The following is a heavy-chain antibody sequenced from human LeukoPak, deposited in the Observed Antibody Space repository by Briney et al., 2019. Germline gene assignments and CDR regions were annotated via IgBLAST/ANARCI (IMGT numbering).Heavy chain of an antibody. Sequence: SETLSLTCTVSGGSISSSSYYWGWIRQPPGKGLEWIGSIYYSGSTYYNPSLKSRVTISVDTSKNQFSLKLNSVTAADTAVYYCARHIAAAGTRPGYYYTDVWGKGTTVTISS. CDR2: IYYSGST. CDR3: ARHIAAAGTRPGYYYTDV. D-gene: IGHD6-13*01. J-gene: IGHJ6*03. CDR1: GGSISSSSYY. V-gene: IGHV4-39*01.